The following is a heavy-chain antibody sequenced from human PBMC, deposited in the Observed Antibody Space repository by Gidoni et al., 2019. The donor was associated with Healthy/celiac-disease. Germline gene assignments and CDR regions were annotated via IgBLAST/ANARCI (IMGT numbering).Heavy chain of an antibody. V-gene: IGHV4-34*01. Sequence: QVQLQQWGAGLLKPSETLSLTCAVSGGSFSGYYWSWIRQPPGKGLGWIGEINHSGSTNYNPSLKSRVTISVDTSKNQFSLKLSSVTAADTAVYYCARGQAAAGGYFDLWGRGTLVTVSS. D-gene: IGHD6-13*01. CDR2: INHSGST. J-gene: IGHJ2*01. CDR3: ARGQAAAGGYFDL. CDR1: GGSFSGYY.